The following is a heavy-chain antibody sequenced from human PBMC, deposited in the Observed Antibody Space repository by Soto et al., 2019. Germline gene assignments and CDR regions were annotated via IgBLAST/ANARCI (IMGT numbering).Heavy chain of an antibody. CDR2: MSPYTGNT. V-gene: IGHV1-18*01. CDR3: VMVANYVTPTPQDV. Sequence: QVQLVQSGDEVKKPGASVKVSCKASGYTFVNYDIAWVRQAPGQGLEWMGWMSPYTGNTHSATQVQGRLTMTTDTTTSTANMDLGSLTSHDTAVYYCVMVANYVTPTPQDVWGQGTTVTVSS. D-gene: IGHD3-16*01. J-gene: IGHJ6*02. CDR1: GYTFVNYD.